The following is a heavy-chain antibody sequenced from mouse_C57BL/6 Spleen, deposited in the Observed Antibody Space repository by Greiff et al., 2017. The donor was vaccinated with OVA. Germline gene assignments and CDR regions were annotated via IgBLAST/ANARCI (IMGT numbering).Heavy chain of an antibody. J-gene: IGHJ3*01. Sequence: QVQLQQSGAELARPGASVKLSCKASGYTFTSYGISWVKQRTGQGLEWIGEIYPRSGNTYYNEKLKGKATLTADKSSSTAYMELRSLTSEDSAVYVCAREVDGYYRFAYWGQGTLVTVSA. CDR3: AREVDGYYRFAY. D-gene: IGHD2-3*01. CDR2: IYPRSGNT. V-gene: IGHV1-81*01. CDR1: GYTFTSYG.